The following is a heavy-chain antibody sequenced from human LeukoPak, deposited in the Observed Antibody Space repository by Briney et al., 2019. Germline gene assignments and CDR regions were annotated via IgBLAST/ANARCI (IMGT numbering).Heavy chain of an antibody. J-gene: IGHJ3*02. Sequence: GGFLRLSCAASGFTFSSYAMHWVRQAPGKGLEWVAVISYDGSNKYYADSVKGRFTISRDNSKNTLYLQMNSLRAEDTAVYYCARVSGPAAAGTYDAFDIWGQGTMVTVSS. CDR3: ARVSGPAAAGTYDAFDI. D-gene: IGHD6-13*01. CDR2: ISYDGSNK. V-gene: IGHV3-30-3*01. CDR1: GFTFSSYA.